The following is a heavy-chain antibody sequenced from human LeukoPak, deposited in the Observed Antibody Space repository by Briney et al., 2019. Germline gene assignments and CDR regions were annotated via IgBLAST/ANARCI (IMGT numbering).Heavy chain of an antibody. Sequence: WGSLRLSCAASGFTFSSYWMSWVRQAPGKGLKWVANINQDGSEKYYVDSVKGRFTLSRDNAKNSLYLQMNSLRAEDTAVYYCARDGNSYGYDYWGQGTLVTVSS. D-gene: IGHD5-18*01. CDR3: ARDGNSYGYDY. V-gene: IGHV3-7*01. J-gene: IGHJ4*02. CDR1: GFTFSSYW. CDR2: INQDGSEK.